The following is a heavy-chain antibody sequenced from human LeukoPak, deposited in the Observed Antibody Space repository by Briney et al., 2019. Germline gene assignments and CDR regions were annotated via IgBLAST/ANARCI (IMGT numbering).Heavy chain of an antibody. V-gene: IGHV4-61*02. CDR1: GGSISSGSDY. D-gene: IGHD6-6*01. Sequence: PSQTLSLTCTVSGGSISSGSDYWSWLRQPAGKGLEWIGRIYTSGSTNYNPSLKSRVTISVDTSKNQFSLKLSSVTAADTAVYYCASTTSSSSSGGYYYYYMDVWGNGTTVTVSS. CDR2: IYTSGST. CDR3: ASTTSSSSSGGYYYYYMDV. J-gene: IGHJ6*03.